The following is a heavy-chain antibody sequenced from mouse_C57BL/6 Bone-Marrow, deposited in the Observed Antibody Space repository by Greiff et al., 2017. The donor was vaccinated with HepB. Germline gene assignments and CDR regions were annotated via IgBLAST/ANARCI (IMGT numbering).Heavy chain of an antibody. CDR2: ISTYYGDA. CDR1: GYTFTDYA. Sequence: QVHVKQSGPELVRPGVSVKISCKGSGYTFTDYAMHWVKQSHAKSLEWIGVISTYYGDASYNQKFKDKATMTVDKSSSTAYMELARLTSEDSAVYYCARVWAPYDYDYYYAMDYWGQGTSVTVSS. D-gene: IGHD2-4*01. CDR3: ARVWAPYDYDYYYAMDY. V-gene: IGHV1-67*01. J-gene: IGHJ4*01.